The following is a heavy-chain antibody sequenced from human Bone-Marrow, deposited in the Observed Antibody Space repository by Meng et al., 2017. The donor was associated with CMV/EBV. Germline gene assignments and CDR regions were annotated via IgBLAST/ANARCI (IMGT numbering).Heavy chain of an antibody. J-gene: IGHJ4*02. D-gene: IGHD5-12*01. CDR1: GGSISSYY. CDR2: IYYSGST. V-gene: IGHV4-59*12. Sequence: GSLRLSCTVSGGSISSYYWSWIRQPPGKGLEWIGYIYYSGSTNYNASLKSRVTISVDTSKIQFSLKLSSVTAADTAVYYCVRDKWLRLGYFDYWGQGTLVTVSS. CDR3: VRDKWLRLGYFDY.